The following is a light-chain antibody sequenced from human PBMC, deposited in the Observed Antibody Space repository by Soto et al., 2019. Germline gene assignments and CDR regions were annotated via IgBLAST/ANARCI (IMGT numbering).Light chain of an antibody. Sequence: DIQMTQSPSSLSASVGDRVNITCRASQSISSYLNWYQQKPGKAPDLLMSDVSSLERGVASRFSGSGSGTEFTLTISSMQPDDFATYYCQQYHGYSRTFGQGTKVEI. CDR2: DVS. CDR1: QSISSY. V-gene: IGKV1-5*01. J-gene: IGKJ1*01. CDR3: QQYHGYSRT.